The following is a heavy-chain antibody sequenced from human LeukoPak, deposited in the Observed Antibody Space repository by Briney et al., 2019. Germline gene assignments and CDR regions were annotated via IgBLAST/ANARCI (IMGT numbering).Heavy chain of an antibody. CDR1: GYTFTSYG. CDR2: ISAYNGNT. J-gene: IGHJ5*02. CDR3: ARDSIVLMVYAMPNWFDP. D-gene: IGHD2-8*01. V-gene: IGHV1-18*01. Sequence: ASVTVSCKASGYTFTSYGIIWVRQAPGQGRDWMGWISAYNGNTNYAQKLQGRVTMTTDTSTSTAYMELRSLRSDDTAVYYCARDSIVLMVYAMPNWFDPWGQGTLVTVSS.